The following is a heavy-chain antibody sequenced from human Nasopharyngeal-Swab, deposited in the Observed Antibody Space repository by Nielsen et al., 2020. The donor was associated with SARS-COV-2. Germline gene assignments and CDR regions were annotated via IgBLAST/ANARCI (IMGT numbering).Heavy chain of an antibody. J-gene: IGHJ4*02. Sequence: GESLRISCAASGFTFSNYWMSWVRQAPGKGLEWVANIKQDGSEIYYVDSLKGRFTISRDNAKNSLYLQMNSLRAEDTAVYYCARLKYDFWNGPPEDYWGQGTLVTASS. CDR3: ARLKYDFWNGPPEDY. CDR1: GFTFSNYW. CDR2: IKQDGSEI. D-gene: IGHD3-3*01. V-gene: IGHV3-7*01.